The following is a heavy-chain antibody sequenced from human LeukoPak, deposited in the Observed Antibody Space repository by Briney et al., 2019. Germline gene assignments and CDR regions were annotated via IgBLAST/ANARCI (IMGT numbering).Heavy chain of an antibody. D-gene: IGHD2-21*02. V-gene: IGHV3-43D*03. CDR2: ISWDGGTT. CDR3: AKDRPSHCDGDCYPDN. J-gene: IGHJ4*02. CDR1: GFTFGHYA. Sequence: GGSLRLSCAASGFTFGHYAMHWVRQAPGEGLERVSLISWDGGTTYYADSVKGRFTLSRDNSKNSLYLQMNSLRAEDTALYYCAKDRPSHCDGDCYPDNWGQGTLVTVSS.